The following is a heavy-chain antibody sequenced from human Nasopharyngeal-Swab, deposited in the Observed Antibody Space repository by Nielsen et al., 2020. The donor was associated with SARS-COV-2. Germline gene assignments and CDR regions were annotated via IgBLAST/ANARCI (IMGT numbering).Heavy chain of an antibody. CDR1: GFTLSSYW. CDR2: INRDGSST. V-gene: IGHV3-74*01. D-gene: IGHD6-13*01. CDR3: ARDPLSSWQAIGNWYFDL. J-gene: IGHJ2*01. Sequence: GGSLRLSCAASGFTLSSYWMHWVRQAPGKGLVWVSRINRDGSSTSYADSVKGRFTISRENAKNTLYLQMNSLRVEDTAVYYCARDPLSSWQAIGNWYFDLWGRGTLVTVSS.